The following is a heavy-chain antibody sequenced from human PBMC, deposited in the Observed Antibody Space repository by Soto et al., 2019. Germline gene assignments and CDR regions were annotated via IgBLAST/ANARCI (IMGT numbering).Heavy chain of an antibody. Sequence: ASVKVSCKASGYTFTSYYMHWVRQAPGQGLEWMGIINPSGGSTSYAQKFQGRVAMTRDTSTSTVYMELSSLRSEDTAVYYCARDGSYYGSGRSPHPREVEEDLYYYYMDVWGKGTTVTVSS. V-gene: IGHV1-46*03. CDR2: INPSGGST. CDR1: GYTFTSYY. CDR3: ARDGSYYGSGRSPHPREVEEDLYYYYMDV. J-gene: IGHJ6*03. D-gene: IGHD3-10*01.